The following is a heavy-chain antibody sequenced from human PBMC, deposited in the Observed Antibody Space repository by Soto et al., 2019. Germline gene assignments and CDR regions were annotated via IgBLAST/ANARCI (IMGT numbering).Heavy chain of an antibody. CDR3: ARKLLWFGELGGGMDV. CDR2: IWYDGSNK. D-gene: IGHD3-10*01. J-gene: IGHJ6*02. V-gene: IGHV3-33*01. CDR1: GFTFSSYG. Sequence: QVQLVESGGGVVQPGRSLRLSCAASGFTFSSYGMHWVRQAPGKGLEWVAVIWYDGSNKYYADSVKGRFTISRDNSKNTLYLQMNSLRAEDTAVYYCARKLLWFGELGGGMDVWGQGTTVTVSS.